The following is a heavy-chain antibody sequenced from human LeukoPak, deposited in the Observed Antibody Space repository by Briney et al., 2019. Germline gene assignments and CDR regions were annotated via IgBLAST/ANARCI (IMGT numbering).Heavy chain of an antibody. CDR1: GGFISSGGYS. J-gene: IGHJ4*02. CDR3: ARVVVASFYFDS. Sequence: PSETLSLTCAVSGGFISSGGYSWSWIRQPPGKGLGWIGYIYYSGSTYYNPSLKSRVTMSVDTSKNQFSLKLSSVTAADTAVYYCARVVVASFYFDSWGQGTLVTVSS. D-gene: IGHD2-21*01. CDR2: IYYSGST. V-gene: IGHV4-30-4*07.